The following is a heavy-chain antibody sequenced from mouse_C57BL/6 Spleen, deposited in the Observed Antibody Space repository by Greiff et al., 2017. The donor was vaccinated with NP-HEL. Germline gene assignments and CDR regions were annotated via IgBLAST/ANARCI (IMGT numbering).Heavy chain of an antibody. CDR3: AREGSNWYYFDY. Sequence: VQLQQSGPALVKPGASVKMSCKASGYTFTDYYMNWVKQSHGKSLEWIGIINPNNGGTSYNQKFKGKATLTVDKSSNTAYMELNSLTSEDSAVYYCAREGSNWYYFDYWGQGTTLTVSS. CDR1: GYTFTDYY. V-gene: IGHV1-19*01. J-gene: IGHJ2*01. CDR2: INPNNGGT. D-gene: IGHD1-1*01.